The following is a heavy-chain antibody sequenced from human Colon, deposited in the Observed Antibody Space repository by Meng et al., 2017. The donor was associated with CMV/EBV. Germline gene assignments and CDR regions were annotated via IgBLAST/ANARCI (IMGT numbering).Heavy chain of an antibody. CDR2: IIPIFGTA. CDR1: VGTFSRYA. D-gene: IGHD1-26*01. J-gene: IGHJ4*02. Sequence: QVEVVKFEAEGKKPVSSVKSSCKSAVGTFSRYAISWVRQAPGQGLEWMGGIIPIFGTANYAQKFQGRVTITADESTSTAYMELSSLRSEDTAVYYCARDIDSAEGYWGQGTLVTVSS. V-gene: IGHV1-69*12. CDR3: ARDIDSAEGY.